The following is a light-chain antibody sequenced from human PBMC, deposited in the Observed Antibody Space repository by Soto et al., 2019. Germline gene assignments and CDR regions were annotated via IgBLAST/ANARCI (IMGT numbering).Light chain of an antibody. CDR1: QSITTH. V-gene: IGKV1-39*01. CDR2: AAS. CDR3: QQSYSTPTPPT. J-gene: IGKJ2*01. Sequence: DIQMTQSPSSLSASVGDRVTMTCRASQSITTHVNWYQQKPGKAPKLLIYAASILQSGVPSRFSGSGSGTDFTLPISSLQPEDFATYFCQQSYSTPTPPTFGQGTKLEIK.